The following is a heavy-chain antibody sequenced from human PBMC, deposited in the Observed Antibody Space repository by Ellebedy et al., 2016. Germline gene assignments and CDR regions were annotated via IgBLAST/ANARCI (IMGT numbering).Heavy chain of an antibody. D-gene: IGHD1-20*01. CDR3: ARDPTQAITGLLRAGWLDP. J-gene: IGHJ5*02. CDR1: GYTFSNYY. V-gene: IGHV1-46*01. CDR2: INPSGGST. Sequence: ASVKVSXKTSGYTFSNYYIHWMRQAPGQGLEWLGMINPSGGSTSYAQKFQGRVSMTTETSTNTVYMDLSSLISDDTAVYYCARDPTQAITGLLRAGWLDPWGQGSLVTVSS.